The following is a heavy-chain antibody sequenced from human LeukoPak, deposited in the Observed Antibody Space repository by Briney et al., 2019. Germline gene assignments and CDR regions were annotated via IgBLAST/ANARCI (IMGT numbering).Heavy chain of an antibody. CDR1: GGSFSGYY. D-gene: IGHD3-3*01. J-gene: IGHJ3*02. CDR2: INHSGST. Sequence: SETLSLTCAVYGGSFSGYYWSWIRQPPGKGLEWIGEINHSGSTNYNPSLKSRVTISVDTSKNQFSLKLSSVTAADTAVYYCARTYYDFWSGSYTGAFDIWGQGTVVTVSS. V-gene: IGHV4-34*01. CDR3: ARTYYDFWSGSYTGAFDI.